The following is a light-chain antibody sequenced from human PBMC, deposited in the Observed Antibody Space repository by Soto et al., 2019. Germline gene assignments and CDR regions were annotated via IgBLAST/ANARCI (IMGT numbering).Light chain of an antibody. CDR1: QSVSNNY. J-gene: IGKJ2*01. CDR3: QQYGSSPPYT. CDR2: GSS. V-gene: IGKV3-20*01. Sequence: EVVLTQSPGTLSLSPGERATLSCRASQSVSNNYLAWYQQKPGRSPKLLIFGSSDRATGIPDRFSGSGSGTDFTLTISSLEPEDFAVYYCQQYGSSPPYTFGQGTKLEIK.